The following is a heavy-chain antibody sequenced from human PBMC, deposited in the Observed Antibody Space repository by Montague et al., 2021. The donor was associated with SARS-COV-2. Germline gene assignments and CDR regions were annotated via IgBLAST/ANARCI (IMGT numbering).Heavy chain of an antibody. D-gene: IGHD5-24*01. V-gene: IGHV3-33*01. CDR2: IWNDGRYR. Sequence: SRRLSCPASGFPFSSYGMHWVRQAPGKGLEWVAVIWNDGRYRFHADSVKGRFAISRDNSKNTLYLEMNTLRAEDTALYYCARDDSRDGNNFDYWGQGALVTVSS. J-gene: IGHJ4*02. CDR1: GFPFSSYG. CDR3: ARDDSRDGNNFDY.